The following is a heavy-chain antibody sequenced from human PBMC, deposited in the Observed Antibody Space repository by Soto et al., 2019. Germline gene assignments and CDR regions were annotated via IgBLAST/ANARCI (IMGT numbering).Heavy chain of an antibody. D-gene: IGHD4-17*01. V-gene: IGHV4-31*03. Sequence: SETLSLTCTVSGGSISSGGYYWSWIRQHPGKGLEWIGYIYYSGSTYYNPSLKSRVTISVDTSKNQFSLKLSSVTAADTAVYYCARGDYGDYSFDIWGQGTMVTVSS. J-gene: IGHJ3*02. CDR3: ARGDYGDYSFDI. CDR1: GGSISSGGYY. CDR2: IYYSGST.